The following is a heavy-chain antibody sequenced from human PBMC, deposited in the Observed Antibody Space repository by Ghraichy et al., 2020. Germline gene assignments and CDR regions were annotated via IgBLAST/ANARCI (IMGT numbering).Heavy chain of an antibody. CDR1: GGSIHSGAYS. Sequence: SQTLSLTCAVSGGSIHSGAYSWTWVRQPPGQGLEWIGYIYHSGNAYYNPSLKSRIAFSVDTSNNQFSLILNSMTAADTAVYYCAVLASKGVDVWGPGTTVTVSS. CDR2: IYHSGNA. CDR3: AVLASKGVDV. J-gene: IGHJ6*02. D-gene: IGHD3-3*01. V-gene: IGHV4-30-2*01.